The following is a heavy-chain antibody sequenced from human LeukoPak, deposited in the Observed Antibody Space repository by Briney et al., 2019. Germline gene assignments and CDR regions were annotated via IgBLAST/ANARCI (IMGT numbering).Heavy chain of an antibody. V-gene: IGHV1-8*01. Sequence: ASVKVSCKASGYAFTSYDINWVRQATGQGLEWMGWMNPNSGNTGYAQRFQGRVTMTRNTSISTAYMELSSLRSEDTAVYYCARVARGYCSSTSCAVIGYWGQGTLVTVSS. J-gene: IGHJ4*02. CDR2: MNPNSGNT. D-gene: IGHD2-2*01. CDR1: GYAFTSYD. CDR3: ARVARGYCSSTSCAVIGY.